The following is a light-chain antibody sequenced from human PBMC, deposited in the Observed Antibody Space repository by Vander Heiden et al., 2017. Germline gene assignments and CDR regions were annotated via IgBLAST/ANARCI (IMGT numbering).Light chain of an antibody. CDR1: QSVSSSY. CDR3: QQYGSSQYT. J-gene: IGKJ2*01. Sequence: EIVLTQPPGTLSWSPGERATLSCRASQSVSSSYLAWYQQKPGQAPRLLIYGASSRATGIPDRFSGSGSGTDFTLTISRLEPEDFAVYYCQQYGSSQYTFGQGTKLEIK. V-gene: IGKV3-20*01. CDR2: GAS.